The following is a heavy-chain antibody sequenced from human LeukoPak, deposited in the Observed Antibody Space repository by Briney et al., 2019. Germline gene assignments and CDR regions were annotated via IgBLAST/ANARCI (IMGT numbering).Heavy chain of an antibody. Sequence: GSLRLSCVSSGFTFSNYWMKWVRQAPGKGLEWVASINEDGSGKFSVGSVKDRITISRDNTRNSLDLQINSLTVEDTAIYYCARDDGDVWGTGTTVTVSS. CDR2: INEDGSGK. CDR3: ARDDGDV. CDR1: GFTFSNYW. J-gene: IGHJ6*04. V-gene: IGHV3-7*01.